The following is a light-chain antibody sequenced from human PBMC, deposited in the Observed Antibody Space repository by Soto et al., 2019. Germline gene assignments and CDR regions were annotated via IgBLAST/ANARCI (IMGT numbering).Light chain of an antibody. CDR3: QQLNSYPLT. CDR2: GAS. CDR1: QSVSSSY. J-gene: IGKJ4*01. V-gene: IGKV3D-7*01. Sequence: EIVMTQSPVTLSVSPGERVTPPCRASQSVSSSYLAWYQKKPGQAPRLIIYGASTRATGIPATFSGSGSGTEFTLTISSLQPEDFATYYCQQLNSYPLTLGRGTKVDIK.